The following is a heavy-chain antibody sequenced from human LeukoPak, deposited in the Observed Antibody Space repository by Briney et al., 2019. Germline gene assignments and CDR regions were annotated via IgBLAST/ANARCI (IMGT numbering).Heavy chain of an antibody. CDR3: ARGGRGGIVATIVY. V-gene: IGHV4-34*01. J-gene: IGHJ4*02. CDR2: INHSGST. CDR1: GGSFSGYY. Sequence: SETLSLTCAVSGGSFSGYYWSWIRQPPGKGLEWIGEINHSGSTNYNPSLKSRVTISVDTSKNQFSLKLSSVTAADTAVHYCARGGRGGIVATIVYWGQGTLVTVSS. D-gene: IGHD5-12*01.